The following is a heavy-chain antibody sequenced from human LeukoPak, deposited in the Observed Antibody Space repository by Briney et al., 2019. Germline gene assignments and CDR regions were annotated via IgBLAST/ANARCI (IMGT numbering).Heavy chain of an antibody. CDR1: GGSFSGYY. CDR2: IKHSGST. J-gene: IGHJ4*02. Sequence: PSETPSLTCAVYGGSFSGYYWSWIRQPPGKGLEWIGEIKHSGSTTYNPSLKSRVTISLDTSKNQVSLKLNSVTAADTAVYYCATYHYGSGSYHNHPNFDSWGQGTLVTVSS. D-gene: IGHD3-10*01. CDR3: ATYHYGSGSYHNHPNFDS. V-gene: IGHV4-34*01.